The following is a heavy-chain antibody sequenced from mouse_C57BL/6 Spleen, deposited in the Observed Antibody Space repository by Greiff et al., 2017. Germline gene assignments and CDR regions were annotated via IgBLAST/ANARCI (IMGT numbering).Heavy chain of an antibody. V-gene: IGHV5-9*01. CDR2: ISGGGGNT. Sequence: EVKLVESGGGLVKPGGSLKLSCAASGFTFSSYTMSWVRQTPEQRLEWVATISGGGGNTSYPDSVKGRFTISRDNAKNTLYLQMSSLRSEDTALYYCARQRDGYYDAMDYWGQGTSVTVSS. D-gene: IGHD2-3*01. J-gene: IGHJ4*01. CDR1: GFTFSSYT. CDR3: ARQRDGYYDAMDY.